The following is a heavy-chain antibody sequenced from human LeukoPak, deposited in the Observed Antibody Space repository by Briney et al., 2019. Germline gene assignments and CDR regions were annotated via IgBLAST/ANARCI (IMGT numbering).Heavy chain of an antibody. J-gene: IGHJ4*02. CDR2: IYYSGST. CDR3: ARRARYGDYFDS. V-gene: IGHV4-59*08. CDR1: GGSISSYY. D-gene: IGHD4-17*01. Sequence: KPSETLSLTCTVSGGSISSYYWSWIRQPPGKGLEWIGYIYYSGSTNYNPSLKSRVTISVDTSKNQFSLKLSSVTAADTAVYYCARRARYGDYFDSWGQGTLVTVSS.